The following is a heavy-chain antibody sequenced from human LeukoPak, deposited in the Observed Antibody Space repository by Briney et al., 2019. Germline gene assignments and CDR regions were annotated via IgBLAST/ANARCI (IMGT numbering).Heavy chain of an antibody. J-gene: IGHJ4*02. V-gene: IGHV1-46*01. CDR3: ARGYYYDSSGYPLDY. D-gene: IGHD3-22*01. CDR1: GYTFTSYY. CDR2: INPSGGST. Sequence: ASVKVSCKASGYTFTSYYMHWVRQAPGQGLEWMGIINPSGGSTSYAQTFQGRVTMTRDTSTSTVYMELGSLRSEDTAVYYCARGYYYDSSGYPLDYWGQGTLVTVSS.